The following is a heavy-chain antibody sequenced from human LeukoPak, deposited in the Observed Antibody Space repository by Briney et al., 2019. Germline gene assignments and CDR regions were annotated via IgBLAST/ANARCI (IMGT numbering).Heavy chain of an antibody. CDR1: GFTFSSYA. V-gene: IGHV3-23*01. D-gene: IGHD2-15*01. J-gene: IGHJ4*02. CDR2: ISGNGGST. Sequence: GGSLRLSCAASGFTFSSYAMSWVRQAPGKGLEWVSAISGNGGSTYYADSVKGRFTISRDNSKNTLYLQMNSLRAEDTAVYYCARCSGGSCYYYFDYWGQGTLVTVSS. CDR3: ARCSGGSCYYYFDY.